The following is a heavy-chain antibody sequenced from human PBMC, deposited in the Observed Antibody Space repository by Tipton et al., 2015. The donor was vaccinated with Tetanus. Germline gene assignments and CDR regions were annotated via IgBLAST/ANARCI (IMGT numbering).Heavy chain of an antibody. J-gene: IGHJ4*02. Sequence: SGFPFSSSAMSWVRQTPGRELEWVSTISSTGGKTYYADSVKGRFTISRDNSKNTQFLQLDSLRVEDTAIYFCAKDCITGICYPEHWGQGTLVTVSS. CDR3: AKDCITGICYPEH. CDR1: GFPFSSSA. V-gene: IGHV3-23*01. D-gene: IGHD2-8*01. CDR2: ISSTGGKT.